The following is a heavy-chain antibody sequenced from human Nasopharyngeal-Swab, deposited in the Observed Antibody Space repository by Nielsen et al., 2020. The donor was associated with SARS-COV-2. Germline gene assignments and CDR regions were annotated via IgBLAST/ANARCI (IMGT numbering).Heavy chain of an antibody. J-gene: IGHJ6*02. CDR2: IIPIFGTA. Sequence: WVRQAPGQGLEWVGGIIPIFGTANYAQKFQGRVTITADESTSTAYMELSSLRSEDTAVYYCARWGIVATGSYYYYGMDVWGQGTTVTVSS. D-gene: IGHD5-12*01. CDR3: ARWGIVATGSYYYYGMDV. V-gene: IGHV1-69*01.